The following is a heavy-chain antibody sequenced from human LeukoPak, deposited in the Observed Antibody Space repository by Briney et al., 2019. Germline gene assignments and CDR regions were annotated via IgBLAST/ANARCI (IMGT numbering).Heavy chain of an antibody. CDR2: IYYYSGST. D-gene: IGHD3-9*01. V-gene: IGHV4-39*07. CDR3: ARLTGYSSESWFDP. CDR1: GGSISSSTYF. J-gene: IGHJ5*02. Sequence: SETLSLTCTVSGGSISSSTYFWGWIRQPPGKGLEWIGSIYYYSGSTYYNPSLKSRVTISVDTSKNQFSLKLSSVTAADTAVYYCARLTGYSSESWFDPWGQGTLVTVSS.